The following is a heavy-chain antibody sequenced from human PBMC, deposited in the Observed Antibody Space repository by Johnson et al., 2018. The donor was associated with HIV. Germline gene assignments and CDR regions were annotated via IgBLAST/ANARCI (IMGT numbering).Heavy chain of an antibody. CDR2: IHWNGGST. V-gene: IGHV3-20*04. CDR1: GFTFDDYG. CDR3: AILPEWELSPEVFDI. J-gene: IGHJ3*02. Sequence: VQLVESGGGLVQPGGSLRLSCVASGFTFDDYGMSWVRQAPGKGLEWVSGIHWNGGSTGYAESVKGRFTISRDNAKNSLYLQMNSLRAEDTALYYCAILPEWELSPEVFDIWGQGTTVTVSS. D-gene: IGHD1-26*01.